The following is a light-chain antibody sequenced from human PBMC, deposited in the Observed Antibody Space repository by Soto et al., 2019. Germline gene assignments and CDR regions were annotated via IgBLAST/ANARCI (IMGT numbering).Light chain of an antibody. CDR2: WAS. Sequence: DIVMTQSPDSLAVSLGERATINCKSSQSVLYSSNNKXYLAWYQQKPGQPPKLRIYWASTRESGVPDRFSGSGSGTDFTLTISSLQAEDVAVYYCQQYYSTPLTFGGGTKVEIK. CDR3: QQYYSTPLT. CDR1: QSVLYSSNNKXY. V-gene: IGKV4-1*01. J-gene: IGKJ4*01.